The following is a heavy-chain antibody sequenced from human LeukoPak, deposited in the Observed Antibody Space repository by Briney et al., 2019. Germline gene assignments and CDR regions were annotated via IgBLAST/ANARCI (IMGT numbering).Heavy chain of an antibody. V-gene: IGHV3-74*01. D-gene: IGHD3-9*01. CDR2: LNGGGSST. CDR3: ARGHTTGYGFDY. CDR1: GFTFSNYW. Sequence: GGSLRLSCAASGFTFSNYWMHWVRQVPGKGLVWVSRLNGGGSSTFHADSVKGRFTISRDNAKNTLYLQMHSLRDEDTAVYYCARGHTTGYGFDYWGQGALVTVSS. J-gene: IGHJ4*02.